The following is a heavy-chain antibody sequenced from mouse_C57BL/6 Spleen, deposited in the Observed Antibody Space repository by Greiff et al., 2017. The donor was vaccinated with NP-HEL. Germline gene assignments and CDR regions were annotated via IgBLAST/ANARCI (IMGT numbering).Heavy chain of an antibody. J-gene: IGHJ1*03. CDR2: IYPGDGDT. V-gene: IGHV1-80*01. D-gene: IGHD2-2*01. Sequence: QVQLKESGAELVKPGASVKISCKASGYAFSSYWMNWVKQRPGKGLEWIGQIYPGDGDTNYNGKFQGKATLTADKSSSTAYMQLSSLTSEDSAVYFCARRGGYHQYFDVWGTGTTVTVSS. CDR1: GYAFSSYW. CDR3: ARRGGYHQYFDV.